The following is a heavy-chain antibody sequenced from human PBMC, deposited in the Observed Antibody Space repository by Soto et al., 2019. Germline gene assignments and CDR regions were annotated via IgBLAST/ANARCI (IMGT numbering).Heavy chain of an antibody. CDR2: IWYDGSNK. J-gene: IGHJ4*02. CDR3: ARWGCSGSNCNLNQRSVDV. Sequence: QVQLVESGGGVVQPGRSLRLSCAASGFIFNEYGMHWVRQAPGKGLEWVAVIWYDGSNKYYADSVRGRFTFSRDNSRNTMSLQVNSVRVEDTAIYYCARWGCSGSNCNLNQRSVDVWGQGPLVTVSS. D-gene: IGHD2-15*01. CDR1: GFIFNEYG. V-gene: IGHV3-33*01.